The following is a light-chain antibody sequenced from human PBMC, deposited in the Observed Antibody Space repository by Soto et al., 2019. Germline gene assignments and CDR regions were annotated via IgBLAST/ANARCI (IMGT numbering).Light chain of an antibody. V-gene: IGKV3-11*01. CDR3: HHRSGGSPWT. CDR2: DVS. CDR1: QSVSTY. Sequence: EIVLTQSPATLSLSPGERATLSCRASQSVSTYLAWYQQKPGQAPRLLIYDVSDRATGIPARFSGSGSGTNFTLTISGVEPEDVAVYYCHHRSGGSPWTVGQGTKVQI. J-gene: IGKJ1*01.